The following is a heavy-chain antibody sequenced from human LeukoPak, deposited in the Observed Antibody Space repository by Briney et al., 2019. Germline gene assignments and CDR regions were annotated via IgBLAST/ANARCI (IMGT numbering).Heavy chain of an antibody. Sequence: GASVKVSCKASGYTFTGYYMHWVRQVPGQGLEWMGWINGKSGATFYAQKFQDRITVTRDASISTMYLELNRLTSDDTAVYYCVRDFDWGPDYWGQGTLVAVSS. V-gene: IGHV1-2*02. D-gene: IGHD3-9*01. CDR2: INGKSGAT. CDR1: GYTFTGYY. CDR3: VRDFDWGPDY. J-gene: IGHJ4*02.